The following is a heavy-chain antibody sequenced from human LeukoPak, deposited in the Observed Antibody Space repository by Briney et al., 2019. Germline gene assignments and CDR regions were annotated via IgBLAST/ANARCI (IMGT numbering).Heavy chain of an antibody. CDR1: GYTFTGYY. CDR2: INPNSGGT. D-gene: IGHD2-2*01. CDR3: ARVIVVVPAAQPFDY. Sequence: ASVKVSCKASGYTFTGYYMHWVRQAPGQGLEWMGWINPNSGGTNYAQKFQGRVTMTRGTSISTAYMELSRLRSDDTAVYYCARVIVVVPAAQPFDYWGQGTLVTVSS. J-gene: IGHJ4*02. V-gene: IGHV1-2*02.